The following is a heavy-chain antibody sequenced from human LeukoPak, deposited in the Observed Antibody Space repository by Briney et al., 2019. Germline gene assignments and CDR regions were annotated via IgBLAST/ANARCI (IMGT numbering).Heavy chain of an antibody. CDR3: ARGSHDAFDI. J-gene: IGHJ3*02. Sequence: GASVKVSCKASGGTLSNYAISWARQAPGQGLEWMGWISAYNGNTNYAQKLQGRVTMTTDTSTSTAYMELRSLRSDDTAVYYCARGSHDAFDIWGQGTMVTVSS. D-gene: IGHD3-10*01. CDR2: ISAYNGNT. CDR1: GGTLSNYA. V-gene: IGHV1-18*01.